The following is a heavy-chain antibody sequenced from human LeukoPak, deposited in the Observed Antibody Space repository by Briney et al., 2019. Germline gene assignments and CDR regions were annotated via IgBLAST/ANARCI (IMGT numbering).Heavy chain of an antibody. CDR2: IYHSGNT. Sequence: SETLSLTCRVSDYYINNGYYWGWIRQPPGKGLEWIGSIYHSGNTNYNPSLKSRVTISVDTSKNQFSLKLSSVTAADTAVYYCARPGYSYGYSYWGQGTLVTVSS. J-gene: IGHJ4*02. CDR3: ARPGYSYGYSY. CDR1: DYYINNGYY. D-gene: IGHD5-18*01. V-gene: IGHV4-38-2*01.